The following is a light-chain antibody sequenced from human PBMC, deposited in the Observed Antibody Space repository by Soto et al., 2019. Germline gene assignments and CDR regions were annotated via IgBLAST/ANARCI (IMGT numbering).Light chain of an antibody. CDR1: QSVSTS. CDR3: QQCSYRPPGYA. V-gene: IGKV3-11*01. Sequence: EVVLTQSPDTLSLSPGDRATLSCRASQSVSTSLGCYQQKFGQAPRLLIYDASKRATGIPARFSGSGSGTDLTLNLTSLEAEDFAVYYCQQCSYRPPGYAFVQGTRLEI. J-gene: IGKJ2*01. CDR2: DAS.